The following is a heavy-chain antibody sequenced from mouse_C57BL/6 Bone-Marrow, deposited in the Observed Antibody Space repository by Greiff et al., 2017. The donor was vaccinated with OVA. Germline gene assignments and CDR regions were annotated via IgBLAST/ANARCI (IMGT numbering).Heavy chain of an antibody. CDR3: ARDDGYSGAY. V-gene: IGHV1-61*01. D-gene: IGHD2-3*01. J-gene: IGHJ3*01. CDR1: GYTFTSYW. Sequence: VKLQQPGAELVRPGSSVKLSCKASGYTFTSYWMDWVKQRPGQGLEWIGNIYPSDSETHYNQKFKDKATLTVDKSSSTAYMQLSSLTSEDSAVYYCARDDGYSGAYWGQGTLVTVSA. CDR2: IYPSDSET.